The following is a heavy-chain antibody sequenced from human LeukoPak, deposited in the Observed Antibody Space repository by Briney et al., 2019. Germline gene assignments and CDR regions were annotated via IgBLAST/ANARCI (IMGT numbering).Heavy chain of an antibody. CDR3: GRRTYYDTLTGYTYWYFDL. CDR2: TSYSGST. Sequence: SETLSLTCTVSGGSISSYYWSWIRQPPGKRLEWIGYTSYSGSTDYNPSLKSRVTMSVDTSKNQFSLKLSSVTAADTAVYYCGRRTYYDTLTGYTYWYFDLWGRSTLVTVSS. V-gene: IGHV4-59*01. D-gene: IGHD3-9*01. J-gene: IGHJ2*01. CDR1: GGSISSYY.